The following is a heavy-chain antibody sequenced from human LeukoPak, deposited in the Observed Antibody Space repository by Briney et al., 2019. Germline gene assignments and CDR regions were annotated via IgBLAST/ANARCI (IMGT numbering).Heavy chain of an antibody. CDR3: ARLGYASTWSWFDP. D-gene: IGHD6-13*01. CDR1: GYSFKSNG. CDR2: ISTYNDNT. Sequence: RASVKVSCKASGYSFKSNGISWVRQAPGQGLEWMGWISTYNDNTKYAQKFQGRVTMTTDASTSTAYMELRSLRSDETAVYYCARLGYASTWSWFDPWGQGTLVTVSS. J-gene: IGHJ5*02. V-gene: IGHV1-18*01.